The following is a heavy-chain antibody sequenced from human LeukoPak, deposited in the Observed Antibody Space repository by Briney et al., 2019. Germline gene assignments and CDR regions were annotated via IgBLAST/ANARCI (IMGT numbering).Heavy chain of an antibody. CDR3: ARESGSAGYYFDY. V-gene: IGHV1-69*05. Sequence: GASVKVSCKASGSTFSSYAISWVRQAPGQGLEWMGRIIPIFGTANYAQKFQGRVTITTDESTSTAYMELSSLRSEDTAVYYCARESGSAGYYFDYWGQGTLVTVSS. J-gene: IGHJ4*02. CDR2: IIPIFGTA. D-gene: IGHD1-26*01. CDR1: GSTFSSYA.